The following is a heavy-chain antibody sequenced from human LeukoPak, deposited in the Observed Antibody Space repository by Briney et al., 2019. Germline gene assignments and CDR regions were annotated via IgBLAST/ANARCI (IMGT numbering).Heavy chain of an antibody. CDR3: ARGWMNYDFWSAAVGYFQH. V-gene: IGHV3-48*04. Sequence: GASLRLSCAASGFTFSSSWMSWVRQAPEKGLERVSYISSSGSTIYYADSVKGRFTISRDNAKNSLYLQMNSLRAEDTAVYYCARGWMNYDFWSAAVGYFQHWGQGTLVTVSA. J-gene: IGHJ1*01. D-gene: IGHD3-3*01. CDR2: ISSSGSTI. CDR1: GFTFSSSW.